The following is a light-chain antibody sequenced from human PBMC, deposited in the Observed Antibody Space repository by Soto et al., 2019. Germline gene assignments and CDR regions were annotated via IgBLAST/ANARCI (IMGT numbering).Light chain of an antibody. V-gene: IGLV1-44*01. J-gene: IGLJ2*01. CDR2: SNN. Sequence: QSVLTQPPSASGTPGQRVTISCSRSSSNIGSNTVNWYQQLPGTAPKLLIYSNNQRPSGVPDRFSGSKSGTSASLAISGLQSEDEADYYCAAWDDSLHGVVFGGGTKLTVL. CDR1: SSNIGSNT. CDR3: AAWDDSLHGVV.